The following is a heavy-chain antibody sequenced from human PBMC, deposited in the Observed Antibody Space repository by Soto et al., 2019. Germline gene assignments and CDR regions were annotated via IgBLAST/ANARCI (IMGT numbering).Heavy chain of an antibody. V-gene: IGHV4-59*01. CDR2: IYYSGST. D-gene: IGHD6-19*01. J-gene: IGHJ4*02. Sequence: LETLSLTCSVSGGSISNYYWSWIRQPPGKGLEWIAYIYYSGSTNYNPSLKSRVTISIDTSKNQLSLKLSSVTAADTAVYYCARVDRGSAWYKGDYFDFWGQGTLVTVSS. CDR1: GGSISNYY. CDR3: ARVDRGSAWYKGDYFDF.